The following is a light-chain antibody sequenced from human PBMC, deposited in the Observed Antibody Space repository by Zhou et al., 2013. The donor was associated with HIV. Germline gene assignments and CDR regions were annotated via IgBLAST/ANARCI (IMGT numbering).Light chain of an antibody. Sequence: EIVLTQSPATLSLSPGERATLSCRASQSVSGRLAWYQQKPGQSPRLLIYEASNRATGIPARFSGSGSGTDFTLTISNLEPEDCAVYYCQQRTNRPPWTFGQGTKVEIK. CDR1: QSVSGR. V-gene: IGKV3-11*01. J-gene: IGKJ1*01. CDR3: QQRTNRPPWT. CDR2: EAS.